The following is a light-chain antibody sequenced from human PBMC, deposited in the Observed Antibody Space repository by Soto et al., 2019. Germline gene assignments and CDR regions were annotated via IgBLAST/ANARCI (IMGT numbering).Light chain of an antibody. CDR3: QQRGKWPST. Sequence: EIVLTQSPGTLSLSPGERASLSCRASQSVSSNYLAWFQQKPGQAPRLLISGASSRATDIPDRFSGSGSGTDFTLTISRLEPEDFAVYYCQQRGKWPSTFGPGTKVE. CDR2: GAS. J-gene: IGKJ2*02. CDR1: QSVSSNY. V-gene: IGKV3D-20*02.